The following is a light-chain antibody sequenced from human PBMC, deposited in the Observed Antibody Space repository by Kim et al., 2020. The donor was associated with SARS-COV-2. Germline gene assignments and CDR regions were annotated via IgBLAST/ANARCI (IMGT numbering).Light chain of an antibody. CDR3: SSYAGSNNWV. CDR2: EVS. Sequence: QSALTQPPSASGSPGQSVTVSCTGTSSDVGGYNYVSWYQQHPGKAPKLMLYEVSKRPSGVPDRFSGSKSGNTASLLVSWLQAEDEADYYCSSYAGSNNWVFGGGTQLTVL. J-gene: IGLJ3*02. V-gene: IGLV2-8*01. CDR1: SSDVGGYNY.